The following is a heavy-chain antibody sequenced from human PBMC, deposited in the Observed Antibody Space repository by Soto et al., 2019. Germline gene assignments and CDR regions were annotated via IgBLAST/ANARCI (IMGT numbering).Heavy chain of an antibody. J-gene: IGHJ6*02. D-gene: IGHD2-2*01. CDR2: IYYSGST. CDR1: GVSISSGGYY. Sequence: PSETLSLTCTVSGVSISSGGYYWSWIRQHPGKGLEWIGYIYYSGSTYYNPSLKSRVTISVDTSKNQFSLKLSSVTAADTAVYYCARGSGKYCISTSCYFGVWGQGTTVTV. CDR3: ARGSGKYCISTSCYFGV. V-gene: IGHV4-31*03.